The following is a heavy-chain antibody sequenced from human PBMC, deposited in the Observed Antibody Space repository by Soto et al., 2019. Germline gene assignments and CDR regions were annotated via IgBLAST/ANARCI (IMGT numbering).Heavy chain of an antibody. Sequence: SETLSLTCTVSGVSISGSSYYWGWIRQPPGKGLEWIGSIYYSGSTYYNPSLKSRVSISVDTSKIQFSLKLSSVTAADTAVFYCARTSGSYSSYYYYGMDDLVQGNAVTVSS. J-gene: IGHJ6*02. D-gene: IGHD1-26*01. CDR3: ARTSGSYSSYYYYGMDD. CDR2: IYYSGST. V-gene: IGHV4-39*01. CDR1: GVSISGSSYY.